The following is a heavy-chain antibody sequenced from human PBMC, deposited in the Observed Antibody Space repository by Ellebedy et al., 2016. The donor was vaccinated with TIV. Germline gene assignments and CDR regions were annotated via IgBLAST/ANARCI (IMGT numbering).Heavy chain of an antibody. CDR3: VRDLIVLVPTTTPRFDY. D-gene: IGHD2-2*01. Sequence: AASVKVSCKASGYTFTTYGISWVRQAPGQGLEWMGWISAYNGDTKYEQNLQGRVTMTTDTSTSTAYMELRSLRSDDTAVYYCVRDLIVLVPTTTPRFDYWGQGTLVTVSS. CDR2: ISAYNGDT. V-gene: IGHV1-18*01. J-gene: IGHJ4*02. CDR1: GYTFTTYG.